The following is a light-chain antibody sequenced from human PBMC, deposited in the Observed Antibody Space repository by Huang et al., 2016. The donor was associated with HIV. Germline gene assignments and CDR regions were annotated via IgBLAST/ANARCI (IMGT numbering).Light chain of an antibody. CDR2: WAS. Sequence: DIVMTQSPDSLTVSLGERATINCRSSQSLFFSSNKRSYLAWYQKKPGQPHKLVISWASARESGVPDRFSGSGSETHFTLTINSLQAEDVAVYYCQQYYHNPLTFGGGTKVEI. V-gene: IGKV4-1*01. CDR1: QSLFFSSNKRSY. CDR3: QQYYHNPLT. J-gene: IGKJ4*01.